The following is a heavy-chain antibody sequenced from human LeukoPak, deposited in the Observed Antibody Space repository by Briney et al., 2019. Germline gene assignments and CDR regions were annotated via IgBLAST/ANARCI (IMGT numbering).Heavy chain of an antibody. Sequence: SETLSLTCTVSGGSISSGDYYWSWIRQPPGKGLEWIGYIYYSGSTYYNPSLKSRVAISVDTSKNQFSLKLSSVTAADTAVHYCARGSPALYGMDVWGQGTTVTVSS. J-gene: IGHJ6*02. CDR3: ARGSPALYGMDV. CDR1: GGSISSGDYY. V-gene: IGHV4-30-4*01. CDR2: IYYSGST.